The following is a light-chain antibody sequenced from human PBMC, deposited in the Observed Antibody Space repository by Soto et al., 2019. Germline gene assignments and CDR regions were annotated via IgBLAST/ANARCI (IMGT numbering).Light chain of an antibody. CDR2: NNN. V-gene: IGLV1-44*01. J-gene: IGLJ2*01. Sequence: QSVLTQPPSASGTPGQRVTISCSGSYSNFGSNIVNWYQHFPGTAPKLLIYNNNKRPSGVPDRFSASKSGTSVSLAIRGLQSEDEAIYYCASWDDSLNDVLFGGGTKLTVL. CDR1: YSNFGSNI. CDR3: ASWDDSLNDVL.